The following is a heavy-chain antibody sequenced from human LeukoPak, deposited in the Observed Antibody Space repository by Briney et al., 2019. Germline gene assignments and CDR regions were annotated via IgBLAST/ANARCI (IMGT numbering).Heavy chain of an antibody. CDR1: GYTFTDYY. CDR2: INPNSGGT. D-gene: IGHD3-10*01. J-gene: IGHJ5*02. Sequence: ASVKVSCKASGYTFTDYYMHWVRQAPGQGLEWMGWINPNSGGTNYAQKFQGRVTMTRDTSISTAYMELSRLTSDDTAVYYGARVELLLNWIDPWGQGTLVTVSS. CDR3: ARVELLLNWIDP. V-gene: IGHV1-2*02.